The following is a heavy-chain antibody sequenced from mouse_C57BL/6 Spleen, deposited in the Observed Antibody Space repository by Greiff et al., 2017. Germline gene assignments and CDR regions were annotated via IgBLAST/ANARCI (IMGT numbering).Heavy chain of an antibody. CDR3: AGNGDLYGRSHYYAMDY. J-gene: IGHJ4*01. Sequence: VQLQQSGPGLVQPSQSLSITCTVSGFSLTSYGVHWVRQSPGQGLEWLGVIWSGGSTDFTAAFISRLSISKDKSKCKVVIKMNSQQAEDTAIYYCAGNGDLYGRSHYYAMDYWGQGTSVTVSS. V-gene: IGHV2-2*01. CDR1: GFSLTSYG. D-gene: IGHD1-1*01. CDR2: IWSGGST.